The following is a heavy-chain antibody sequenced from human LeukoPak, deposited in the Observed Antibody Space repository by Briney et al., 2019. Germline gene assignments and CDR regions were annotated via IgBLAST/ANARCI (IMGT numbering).Heavy chain of an antibody. CDR1: GASIINNNW. CDR2: IWHSGTT. Sequence: PSETLSLTCAVSGASIINNNWWSWVRQPSGKGLEWIGEIWHSGTTNYNPSLKSRVTISVDRSKNQFSLRLSSVTAADTAVYYCAREGNDYSNSPAHWYFDLWGRGTLVTVSS. J-gene: IGHJ2*01. D-gene: IGHD4-11*01. V-gene: IGHV4-4*02. CDR3: AREGNDYSNSPAHWYFDL.